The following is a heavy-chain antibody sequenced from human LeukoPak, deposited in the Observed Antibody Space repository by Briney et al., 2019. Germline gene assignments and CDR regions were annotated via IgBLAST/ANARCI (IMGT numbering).Heavy chain of an antibody. D-gene: IGHD6-19*01. CDR2: IYPGDSDT. Sequence: GESLKISCKGSGYSFTSYWIGWVRQMPGKGLEWMGIIYPGDSDTRYSPSFQGQVTISADKSISTAYLQWSSLKASDTAMYYCASMNRRLGYSSGWYDYWGQGTLVTVSS. J-gene: IGHJ4*02. CDR1: GYSFTSYW. CDR3: ASMNRRLGYSSGWYDY. V-gene: IGHV5-51*01.